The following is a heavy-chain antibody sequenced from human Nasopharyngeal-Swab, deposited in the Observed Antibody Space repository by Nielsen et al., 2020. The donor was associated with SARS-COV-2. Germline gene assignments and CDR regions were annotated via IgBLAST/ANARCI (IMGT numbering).Heavy chain of an antibody. V-gene: IGHV4-59*01. CDR2: IYYSGST. Sequence: SETLSLTCTVSGGSISNYYWSWIRQPPGKGLEWIGYIYYSGSTNYNPSLKSRVTISVDTSKNQFSLKLTSVTAADTAVYYCARGTMVRGEDWFDAWGQGTLVTVSS. CDR3: ARGTMVRGEDWFDA. J-gene: IGHJ5*02. CDR1: GGSISNYY. D-gene: IGHD3-10*01.